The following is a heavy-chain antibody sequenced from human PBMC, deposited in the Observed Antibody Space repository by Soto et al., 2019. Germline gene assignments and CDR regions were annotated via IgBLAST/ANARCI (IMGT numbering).Heavy chain of an antibody. V-gene: IGHV5-51*01. D-gene: IGHD1-1*01. CDR1: GYSFTSYW. CDR2: IYPGDSDT. CDR3: ARHQGYNWNDALFDY. Sequence: GESLKISCKGSGYSFTSYWIGWVRQMPGKGLEWMGIIYPGDSDTRYSPSFQGQVTISADKPISTAYLQWSSLKASDTAMYYCARHQGYNWNDALFDYWGQGTLVTVSS. J-gene: IGHJ4*02.